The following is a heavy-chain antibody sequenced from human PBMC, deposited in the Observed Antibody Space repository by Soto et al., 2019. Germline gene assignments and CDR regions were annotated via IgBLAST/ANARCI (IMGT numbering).Heavy chain of an antibody. D-gene: IGHD2-2*01. V-gene: IGHV1-69*13. CDR1: GGTFSSYA. CDR2: IIPIFGTA. J-gene: IGHJ6*02. Sequence: SVKVSCKASGGTFSSYAISWVRQAPGQGLEWMGGIIPIFGTANYAQKFQGRVTITADESTSTAYMELSSLRSEDTAVYYCARAKGGTYCSSTSCYPRYYYYGMDVWGQGTTATVSS. CDR3: ARAKGGTYCSSTSCYPRYYYYGMDV.